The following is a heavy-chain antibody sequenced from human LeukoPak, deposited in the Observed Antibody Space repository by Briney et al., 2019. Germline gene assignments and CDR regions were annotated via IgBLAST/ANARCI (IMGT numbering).Heavy chain of an antibody. CDR2: IDGGNGNT. CDR1: GYTFTSYA. V-gene: IGHV1-3*01. CDR3: ATAMIVLQGAFNI. D-gene: IGHD3-22*01. Sequence: ASVKVSCKASGYTFTSYAIFWVRQAPGQRPEWMGRIDGGNGNTRYSQKFQGRVTITRDTSASTAYMELSSLRPEDTAVYFCATAMIVLQGAFNIWGQGTMVTVSS. J-gene: IGHJ3*02.